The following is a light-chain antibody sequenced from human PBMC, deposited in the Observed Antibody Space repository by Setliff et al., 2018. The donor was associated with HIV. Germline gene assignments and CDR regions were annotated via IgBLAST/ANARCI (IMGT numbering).Light chain of an antibody. CDR2: DVT. CDR1: SSDVGGYNS. Sequence: QSALTQPASVSGSPGQAITISCTGTSSDVGGYNSVSWYQQYPGKAPKLIIYDVTNRPSGVSNRFSGSKSGNTASLTISGLQAEDEADYYCCSNTGSNTYVFGTGTKVTV. J-gene: IGLJ1*01. V-gene: IGLV2-14*03. CDR3: CSNTGSNTYV.